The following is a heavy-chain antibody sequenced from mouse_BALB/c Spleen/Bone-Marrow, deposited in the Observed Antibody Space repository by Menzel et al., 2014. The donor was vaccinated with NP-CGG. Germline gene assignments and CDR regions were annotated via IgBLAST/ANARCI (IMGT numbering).Heavy chain of an antibody. J-gene: IGHJ3*01. Sequence: EVMVVESGGGLVQPGGSMKLSCVASGFTFXNYWMNWVRQSPEKGLEWVAEIRLKSNNYATHYAESVKGRFTISRDDSKSSVYLQMNNLRAEDTGFYYCTTGFAYWGQGTLVTVSA. CDR3: TTGFAY. V-gene: IGHV6-6*02. CDR1: GFTFXNYW. CDR2: IRLKSNNYAT.